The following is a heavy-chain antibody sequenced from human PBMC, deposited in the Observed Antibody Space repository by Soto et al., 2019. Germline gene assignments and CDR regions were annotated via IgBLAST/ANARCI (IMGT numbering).Heavy chain of an antibody. CDR2: ISSYSGST. CDR3: ARDQSSGWYGKDSGMDV. Sequence: GASVKVSCKASGYTFPNYGITWVRQAPGQGLEWMGWISSYSGSTYYAQKFQGRVTLTLETSTSTTYMELRSLKSDDTAVYYCARDQSSGWYGKDSGMDVWGQGTTVTVSS. CDR1: GYTFPNYG. J-gene: IGHJ6*02. D-gene: IGHD6-19*01. V-gene: IGHV1-18*01.